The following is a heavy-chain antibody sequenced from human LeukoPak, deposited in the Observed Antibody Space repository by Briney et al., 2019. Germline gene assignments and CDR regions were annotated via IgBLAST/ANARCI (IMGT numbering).Heavy chain of an antibody. CDR1: GFTFTTYW. Sequence: GESLRLSFAASGFTFTTYWMSWVRQAPGKGLEWVANIQQDGTEKYYVDSVKGRFTISRDNAKNSLYLQMNSLRVEDTAVYYCAKVAKYYYGSETYYFFEHWGQGTPVTASS. CDR3: AKVAKYYYGSETYYFFEH. J-gene: IGHJ4*02. V-gene: IGHV3-7*01. D-gene: IGHD3-10*01. CDR2: IQQDGTEK.